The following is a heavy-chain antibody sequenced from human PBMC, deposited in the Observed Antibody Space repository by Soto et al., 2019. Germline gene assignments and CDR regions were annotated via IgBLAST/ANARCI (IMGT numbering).Heavy chain of an antibody. J-gene: IGHJ4*02. CDR3: VKDASSWYPGWYFDY. Sequence: GGSLRLSCSASGFTFSGYAMHWVRQAPGKGLEYVSAISSNGGSTYYADSVKGRFTISRDNSKNTLYLQMSSLRAEDTAVYYCVKDASSWYPGWYFDYWGQGTLVTVSS. CDR2: ISSNGGST. V-gene: IGHV3-64D*06. CDR1: GFTFSGYA. D-gene: IGHD6-13*01.